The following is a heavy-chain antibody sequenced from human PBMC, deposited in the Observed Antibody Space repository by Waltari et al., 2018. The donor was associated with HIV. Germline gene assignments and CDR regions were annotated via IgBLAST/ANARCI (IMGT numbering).Heavy chain of an antibody. CDR3: ASSLVGGDTIYYGLDV. CDR2: IISGHHNT. V-gene: IGHV1-3*01. D-gene: IGHD1-26*01. CDR1: GYTFTTYA. Sequence: QVQLVQSGAEVKKPGASLKVSCKASGYTFTTYAFHWVRQAPVQGLEWMGWIISGHHNTKIPKNYQDRVTITRDPSASTVYMELRSRTSEDTAVYYCASSLVGGDTIYYGLDVWGQGTSVTVSS. J-gene: IGHJ6*02.